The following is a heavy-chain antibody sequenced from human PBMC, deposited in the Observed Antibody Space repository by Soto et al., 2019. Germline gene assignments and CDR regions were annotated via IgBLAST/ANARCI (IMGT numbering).Heavy chain of an antibody. J-gene: IGHJ5*02. CDR1: GGFLSESY. D-gene: IGHD3-16*01. V-gene: IGHV4-34*01. Sequence: SETLSLTCAVYGGFLSESYWTWIRQPPGKGLEWIGEINHVGGTNYNPSLKSRVTMSVDTSQNQFSLRLISVTTADTAMYFCVRIRYQLPSSVLWLDPWGQGTPVTVSS. CDR3: VRIRYQLPSSVLWLDP. CDR2: INHVGGT.